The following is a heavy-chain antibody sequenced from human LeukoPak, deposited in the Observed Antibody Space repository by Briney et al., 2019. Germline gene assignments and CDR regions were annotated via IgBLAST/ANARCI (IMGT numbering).Heavy chain of an antibody. V-gene: IGHV3-30*18. D-gene: IGHD3-16*01. CDR3: AKGLGDRGDYVDY. Sequence: PGGSLRLSCAASGFTFSSYGMHWVRQAPGKGLEWVAVISYDGSNKYYADSVKGRVTISRDNSKNTLYLQMNSLRAEDTAVYYCAKGLGDRGDYVDYWGQGTLVTVSS. J-gene: IGHJ4*02. CDR1: GFTFSSYG. CDR2: ISYDGSNK.